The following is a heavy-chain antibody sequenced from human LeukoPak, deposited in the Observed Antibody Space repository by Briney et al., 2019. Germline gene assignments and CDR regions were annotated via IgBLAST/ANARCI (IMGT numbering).Heavy chain of an antibody. CDR2: INPSGTWT. J-gene: IGHJ5*02. CDR3: ARDNSVRDEAWWFNP. CDR1: GYTFTRYY. Sequence: ASVKVSCKAFGYTFTRYYMHWVRQAPGQGPEWMGVINPSGTWTTYPQKFQGRLTLTRDMSTTTDYLELSSLRSEDTAVYYWARDNSVRDEAWWFNPWGQGTLVTVSS. V-gene: IGHV1-46*01. D-gene: IGHD5-24*01.